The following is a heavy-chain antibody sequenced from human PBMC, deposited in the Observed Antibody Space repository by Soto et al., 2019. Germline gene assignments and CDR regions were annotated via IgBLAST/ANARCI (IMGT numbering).Heavy chain of an antibody. CDR2: IYYSGST. V-gene: IGHV4-30-4*01. D-gene: IGHD1-26*01. CDR1: GGSFSNDIYY. CDR3: AAFLGAYWNFAL. Sequence: SQTLSLRCTVSGGSFSNDIYYWSRIRQPPGKGLEWIRYIYYSGSTYYSPSLESRVTISLDTSKNQFSLNLNSVTAADTAVYYCAAFLGAYWNFALWGRGTLVTGSS. J-gene: IGHJ2*01.